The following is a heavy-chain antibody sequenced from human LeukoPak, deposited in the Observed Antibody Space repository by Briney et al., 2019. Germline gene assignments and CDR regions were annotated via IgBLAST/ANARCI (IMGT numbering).Heavy chain of an antibody. D-gene: IGHD3-22*01. Sequence: GGSLRLSCAASGFTFSSYAMHWVRQAPGKGLEWVAVISYDGSNKYYADSVKGRFTISRDNSKNTLYLQMNSLRAEDTAVYYCARDDYYDSSGYYDDYWGQETLVTVSS. J-gene: IGHJ4*02. CDR1: GFTFSSYA. CDR3: ARDDYYDSSGYYDDY. V-gene: IGHV3-30-3*01. CDR2: ISYDGSNK.